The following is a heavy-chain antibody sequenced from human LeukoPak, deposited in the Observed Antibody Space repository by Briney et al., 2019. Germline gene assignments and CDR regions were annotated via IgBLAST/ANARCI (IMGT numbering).Heavy chain of an antibody. CDR3: ARDYSSGWYYFDY. CDR1: GFTFSSYA. Sequence: PGRSLRLSCAASGFTFSSYAMHWVRQAPGKGLEWVAVISYDGSNKYYADSVKGRFTISRDNSKNTLYLQMNSLRAEDTAVYYYARDYSSGWYYFDYWGQGTLVTVSS. CDR2: ISYDGSNK. J-gene: IGHJ4*02. V-gene: IGHV3-30-3*01. D-gene: IGHD6-19*01.